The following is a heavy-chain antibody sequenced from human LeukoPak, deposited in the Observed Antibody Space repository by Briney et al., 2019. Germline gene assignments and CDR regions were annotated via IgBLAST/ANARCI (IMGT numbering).Heavy chain of an antibody. D-gene: IGHD3-16*01. V-gene: IGHV4-30-4*01. CDR2: IYFNGRT. Sequence: SSRTLSLTCTVSGGSINSGEYYWSWIRQSPGKGLEWIGYIYFNGRTFYNPSLKSRVSMSVDTSKNLFSLRLSSVTAADTALYFCARDAPYAPPLDYWGQGTLVTVSS. CDR3: ARDAPYAPPLDY. CDR1: GGSINSGEYY. J-gene: IGHJ4*02.